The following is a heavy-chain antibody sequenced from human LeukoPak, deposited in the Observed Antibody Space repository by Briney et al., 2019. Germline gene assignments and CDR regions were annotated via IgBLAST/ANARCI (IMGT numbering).Heavy chain of an antibody. CDR2: IDYSGST. V-gene: IGHV4-59*01. Sequence: PSETLSLTCAVSGGSIGSYYWSWVRQPPGKGLEWIAYIDYSGSTRYNSSLESRLTISVDTSKNQFSLKLTSVTPADSAVYYCARLALGYCSGGTCPYYFDYWGQGTLVTVSS. J-gene: IGHJ4*02. CDR3: ARLALGYCSGGTCPYYFDY. CDR1: GGSIGSYY. D-gene: IGHD2-15*01.